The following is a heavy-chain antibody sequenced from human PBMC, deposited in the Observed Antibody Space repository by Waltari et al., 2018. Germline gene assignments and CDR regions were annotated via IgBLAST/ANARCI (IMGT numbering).Heavy chain of an antibody. CDR2: VDPEDGET. J-gene: IGHJ4*02. Sequence: EVQLVQSGAEVKKPGATVKISCKASGYTFTAQYMILAQQAPGKGLEWMGRVDPEDGETIYAEKFQGRVTITADTSTDTAYMELSSLRSEDTAVYYCATVRRDGYNDPFDYWGQGTLVTVSS. V-gene: IGHV1-69-2*01. CDR3: ATVRRDGYNDPFDY. D-gene: IGHD5-12*01. CDR1: GYTFTAQY.